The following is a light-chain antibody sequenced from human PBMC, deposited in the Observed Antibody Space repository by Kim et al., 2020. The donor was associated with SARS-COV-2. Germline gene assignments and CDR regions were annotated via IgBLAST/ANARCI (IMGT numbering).Light chain of an antibody. CDR1: SCNIGAGYD. J-gene: IGLJ3*02. V-gene: IGLV1-40*01. Sequence: VIITCTGSSCNIGAGYDLHWYQQQQATAPNLLIFGNSSRRPWVPDRCSASKSGASASLAITAVQDEDEADDYCQSYDSSRSGSVFGGGTQLTVL. CDR3: QSYDSSRSGSV. CDR2: GNS.